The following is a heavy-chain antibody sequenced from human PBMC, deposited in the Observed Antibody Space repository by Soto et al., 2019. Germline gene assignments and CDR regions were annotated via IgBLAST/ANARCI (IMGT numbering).Heavy chain of an antibody. D-gene: IGHD6-6*01. CDR2: IIGSGGDT. CDR3: VKGSTSTRPYYFDS. J-gene: IGHJ4*02. Sequence: PGGSLRLSCAASGFTFTSYVMSWVRQAPGEGLEWVSAIIGSGGDTYYSVSVKGRFTISNDRSKNTLYLQMSSLRVDDTALYYCVKGSTSTRPYYFDSWGQGTLVTVSS. CDR1: GFTFTSYV. V-gene: IGHV3-23*01.